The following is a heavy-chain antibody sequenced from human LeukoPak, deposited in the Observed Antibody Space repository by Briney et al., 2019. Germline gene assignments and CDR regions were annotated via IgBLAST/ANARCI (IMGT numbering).Heavy chain of an antibody. CDR3: ARAPYSGYDKGFYY. Sequence: ASVKVSCKASGGTFSSYAISWVRQAPGQGLEWMGGIIPIFGTANYAQKFQGRVTISADESTSTAYMELSSLRSEDTAVYYCARAPYSGYDKGFYYGGQGTLVTVSS. J-gene: IGHJ4*02. D-gene: IGHD5-12*01. CDR1: GGTFSSYA. V-gene: IGHV1-69*13. CDR2: IIPIFGTA.